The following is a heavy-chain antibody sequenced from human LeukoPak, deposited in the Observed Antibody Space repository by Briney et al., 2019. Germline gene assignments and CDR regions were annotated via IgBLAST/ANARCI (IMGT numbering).Heavy chain of an antibody. CDR1: GFTFSSYA. J-gene: IGHJ4*02. V-gene: IGHV3-23*01. D-gene: IGHD3-22*01. CDR2: ISTNGGST. CDR3: SVMHRYYDGSGYWVQ. Sequence: PGGSQRLSCAASGFTFSSYAMSWVRQAPGKGLEWVSGISTNGGSTSYADSVKGRFTISRDNPRNTLYMQMNSLRAEDTAVYYCSVMHRYYDGSGYWVQWGQGTLVTVSS.